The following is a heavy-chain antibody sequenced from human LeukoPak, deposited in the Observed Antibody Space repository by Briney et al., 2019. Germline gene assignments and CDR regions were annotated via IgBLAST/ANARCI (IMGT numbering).Heavy chain of an antibody. Sequence: TGGSLRLSCAASGFTFSSYTMNWVRQAPGKGPEWVSSITSSSSYIYYVDSVKGRFTISRDNARNSLYLQMNSLRAEDTAVYYCARDDGYSSSWYLGGSAFDIWGQGTMVTVSS. CDR2: ITSSSSYI. CDR1: GFTFSSYT. V-gene: IGHV3-21*01. J-gene: IGHJ3*02. D-gene: IGHD6-13*01. CDR3: ARDDGYSSSWYLGGSAFDI.